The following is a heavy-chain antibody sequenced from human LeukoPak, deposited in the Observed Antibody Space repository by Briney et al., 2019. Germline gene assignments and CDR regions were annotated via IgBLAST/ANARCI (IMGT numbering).Heavy chain of an antibody. CDR1: GGSISSSSYY. D-gene: IGHD5-24*01. V-gene: IGHV4-39*07. CDR3: ARGFGDGYNYWEYYFDY. J-gene: IGHJ4*02. CDR2: INHSGST. Sequence: SETLSLTCTVSGGSISSSSYYWGWIRQPPGKGLEWIGEINHSGSTNYNPSLKSRVTISVDTSKNQFSLKLSSVTAADTAVYYCARGFGDGYNYWEYYFDYWGQGTLVTVSS.